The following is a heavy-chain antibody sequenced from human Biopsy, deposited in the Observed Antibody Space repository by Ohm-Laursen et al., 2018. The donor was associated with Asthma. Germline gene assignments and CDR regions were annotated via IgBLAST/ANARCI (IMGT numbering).Heavy chain of an antibody. D-gene: IGHD4-23*01. CDR3: ARTHERWTSIQDDALDI. V-gene: IGHV3-30*03. CDR1: GFTFSIYD. Sequence: SLRLSCAASGFTFSIYDIHWIRQAPGKGLEWVAVISYDGGNKFYGDSVKGRFTLSRDNSRNTLYLQMNSLRVEDTAIYYCARTHERWTSIQDDALDIWGQGTMVIVSS. CDR2: ISYDGGNK. J-gene: IGHJ3*02.